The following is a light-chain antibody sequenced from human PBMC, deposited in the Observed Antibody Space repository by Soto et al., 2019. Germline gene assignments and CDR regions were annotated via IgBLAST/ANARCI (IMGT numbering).Light chain of an antibody. Sequence: QSVLTQPPSASGTPGQRVTISCSGSSSNIGSNTVNWDQQLPGTAPKLLIYSNNQRPSGVPDRFSGSKSGTSASLAISGLQSEDEADYYCAAWDDSLNVVFGGGTKVTVL. J-gene: IGLJ2*01. CDR1: SSNIGSNT. CDR2: SNN. V-gene: IGLV1-44*01. CDR3: AAWDDSLNVV.